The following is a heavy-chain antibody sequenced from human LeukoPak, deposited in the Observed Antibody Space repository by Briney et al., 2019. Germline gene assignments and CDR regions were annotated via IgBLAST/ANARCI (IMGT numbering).Heavy chain of an antibody. CDR2: VIPIFGTA. Sequence: SVKVSCKASGYTFTGYYMHWVRQAPGQGLEWMGGVIPIFGTANYAQKFQGRVTITADKSTSTAYMELSSLRSEDTAVYYCARVYASSGSAANYWGQGTLVTVSS. D-gene: IGHD3-22*01. CDR3: ARVYASSGSAANY. V-gene: IGHV1-69*06. J-gene: IGHJ4*02. CDR1: GYTFTGYY.